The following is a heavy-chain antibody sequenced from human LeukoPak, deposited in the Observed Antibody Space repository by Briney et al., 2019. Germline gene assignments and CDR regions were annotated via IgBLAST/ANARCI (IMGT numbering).Heavy chain of an antibody. CDR2: IIPLFGIA. Sequence: SLKVSCKASVGTFSSYVLTWVRQTPGQRLEWMGRIIPLFGIANNAQKLQGRVTITADKYASTDYMELSSLRSEDTAVYYCASYYYDSSGYYFPGAFDIWGQGTMVTVSS. V-gene: IGHV1-69*04. J-gene: IGHJ3*02. CDR1: VGTFSSYV. D-gene: IGHD3-22*01. CDR3: ASYYYDSSGYYFPGAFDI.